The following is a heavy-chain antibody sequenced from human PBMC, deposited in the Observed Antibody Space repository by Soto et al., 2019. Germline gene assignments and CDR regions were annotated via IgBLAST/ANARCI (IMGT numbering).Heavy chain of an antibody. V-gene: IGHV5-51*01. CDR2: IYPGNSDT. CDR1: GYSFTNYW. J-gene: IGHJ5*02. D-gene: IGHD1-26*01. CDR3: ARQRYTGSFNRWFDP. Sequence: PGESLKISCKGSGYSFTNYWIGWVRQMPGKGLEWMGIIYPGNSDTRYSPSFQGQVTISADKSISTAYLQWSSLKASDTAMYYCARQRYTGSFNRWFDPWGQGTLVTVSS.